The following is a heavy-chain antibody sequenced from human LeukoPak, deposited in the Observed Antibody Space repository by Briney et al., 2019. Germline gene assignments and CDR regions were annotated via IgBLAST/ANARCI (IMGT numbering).Heavy chain of an antibody. V-gene: IGHV4-31*03. D-gene: IGHD3-22*01. CDR3: ARERSGYPDFDY. J-gene: IGHJ4*02. CDR2: IYYSGST. Sequence: PSQTLSLTCTVSGGSIISGGYYWSWIRQHPGKGLEWIGYIYYSGSTYYNPSLKSRVTISVDTSKNQFSLKLSSVTAADTAVYYCARERSGYPDFDYWGQGTLVTISS. CDR1: GGSIISGGYY.